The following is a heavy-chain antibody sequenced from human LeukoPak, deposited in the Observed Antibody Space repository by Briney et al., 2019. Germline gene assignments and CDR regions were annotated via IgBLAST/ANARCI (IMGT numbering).Heavy chain of an antibody. V-gene: IGHV4-34*01. CDR3: ARPRYGSGSLDS. J-gene: IGHJ4*02. CDR2: INHSGST. CDR1: GVSFSGHY. Sequence: SETLSLTCAVYGVSFSGHYWRWVRQPPGKGLEWVGEINHSGSTTYNPSLNNRVTISVDTSKNQFSLKLTSVTAADTAVYYCARPRYGSGSLDSWGQGTLVTVSS. D-gene: IGHD3-10*01.